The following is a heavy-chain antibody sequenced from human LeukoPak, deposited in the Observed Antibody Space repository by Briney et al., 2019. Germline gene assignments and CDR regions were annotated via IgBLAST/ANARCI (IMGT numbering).Heavy chain of an antibody. CDR1: GGSISSYY. CDR2: INYSGST. J-gene: IGHJ3*02. CDR3: ARRYCSSTSCYISRFDAFDI. Sequence: TSETLSLTCTVSGGSISSYYWSWIRQPPGKGLEWIGYINYSGSTNYNPSLKSRVTISVDTSKNQFSLKLSSVTAADTAVYYCARRYCSSTSCYISRFDAFDIWGQGTMVTVSS. D-gene: IGHD2-2*02. V-gene: IGHV4-59*08.